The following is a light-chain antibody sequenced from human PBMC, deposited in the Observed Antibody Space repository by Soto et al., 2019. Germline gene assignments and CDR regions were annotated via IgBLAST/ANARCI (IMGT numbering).Light chain of an antibody. V-gene: IGKV3-11*01. CDR3: QQHGQWPIT. CDR2: GAG. CDR1: QNVRKY. J-gene: IGKJ5*01. Sequence: EVVLTQSPGTLSLSPGERVTVSCRASQNVRKYLAWYQQKPGQAPRLVIYGAGTRGSGVPDRFSGSGSGTDFTLTISSLQPEDFATYYCQQHGQWPITFGQGTRLEIK.